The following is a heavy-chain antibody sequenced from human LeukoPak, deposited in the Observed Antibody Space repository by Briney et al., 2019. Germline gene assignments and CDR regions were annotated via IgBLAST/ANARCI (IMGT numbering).Heavy chain of an antibody. CDR2: IWYDGSNK. D-gene: IGHD1-26*01. CDR1: GFTFRSYG. J-gene: IGHJ4*02. CDR3: ARDPGGIHSY. V-gene: IGHV3-33*01. Sequence: GGSLRLSCAASGFTFRSYGMHWVRRAPGKGLEGVAVIWYDGSNKYYADSVQGRFTISRDNSKNTVYLQVNSLRVEDTAVYYCARDPGGIHSYWGQGTLVTVSS.